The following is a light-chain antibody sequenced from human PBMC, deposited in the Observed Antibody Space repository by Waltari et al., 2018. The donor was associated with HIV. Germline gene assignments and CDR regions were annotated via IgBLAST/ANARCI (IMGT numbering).Light chain of an antibody. J-gene: IGKJ2*01. V-gene: IGKV1-39*01. Sequence: DIQMTQSPPSLSASVGDRVTISCRASQSISNYLNWYQQKPGKAPKLLISAASSLESEVPSRFSGSGSATDFTLTISSLQPEDFATYSCQQSFVTPYTFGQGTRLEIK. CDR1: QSISNY. CDR3: QQSFVTPYT. CDR2: AAS.